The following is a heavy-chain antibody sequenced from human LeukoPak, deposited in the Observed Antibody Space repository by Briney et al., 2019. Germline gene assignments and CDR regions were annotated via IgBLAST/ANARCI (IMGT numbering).Heavy chain of an antibody. V-gene: IGHV3-23*01. J-gene: IGHJ6*02. CDR2: ISGSGVNT. D-gene: IGHD5/OR15-5a*01. Sequence: GGSLRLSCAASGLTFSSYVMGWVRQAPGKGLEWVSAISGSGVNTSYTDSVKGRFSISRDNSKNTLYLQMNSLRAEDTAVYYCARASESTYHYYYYGMGVWGQGTTVTVSS. CDR3: ARASESTYHYYYYGMGV. CDR1: GLTFSSYV.